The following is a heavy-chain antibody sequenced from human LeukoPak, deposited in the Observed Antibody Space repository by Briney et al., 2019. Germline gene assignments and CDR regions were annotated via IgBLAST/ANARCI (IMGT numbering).Heavy chain of an antibody. CDR2: IGTAGDT. CDR1: GFTFSSYD. J-gene: IGHJ5*02. V-gene: IGHV3-13*04. D-gene: IGHD3-10*01. CDR3: ARGGRGYNWFDP. Sequence: GGSLRLSCAASGFTFSSYDMHWVRQATGQGLEWVSAIGTAGDTYYPGSVTGRFTISRENAKNSLYLQMNSLRAGDTAVYYCARGGRGYNWFDPWGRGTLVTVSS.